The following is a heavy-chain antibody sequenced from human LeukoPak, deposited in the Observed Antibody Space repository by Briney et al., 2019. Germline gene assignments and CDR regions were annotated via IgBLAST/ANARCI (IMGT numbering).Heavy chain of an antibody. CDR2: INPNSGGT. CDR3: ARWGRVSTVTDHVYYYYYYMDV. CDR1: GYTFTGYY. D-gene: IGHD4-17*01. V-gene: IGHV1-2*02. J-gene: IGHJ6*03. Sequence: RRASVKVSCKASGYTFTGYYMHWVRQAPGQGLEWMGWINPNSGGTNYAQKFQGRVTMTRDTSISTAYMELSRLRSDDTAVYYCARWGRVSTVTDHVYYYYYYMDVWGKGTTVTVSS.